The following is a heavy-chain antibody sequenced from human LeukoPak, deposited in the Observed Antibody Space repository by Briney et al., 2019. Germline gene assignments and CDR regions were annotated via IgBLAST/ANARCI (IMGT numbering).Heavy chain of an antibody. CDR1: GYTFTSYG. D-gene: IGHD5-18*01. V-gene: IGHV1-18*01. J-gene: IGHJ6*02. CDR3: ARDPSGYSYGPTSYFSYYGMDV. CDR2: ISAYNGNT. Sequence: GASVKVSCKASGYTFTSYGISWVRQAPGQGLEWMGWISAYNGNTNYAQKLQGRVTMTTGTSTSTAYMELRSLRSDDTAVYYCARDPSGYSYGPTSYFSYYGMDVWGQGTTVTVSS.